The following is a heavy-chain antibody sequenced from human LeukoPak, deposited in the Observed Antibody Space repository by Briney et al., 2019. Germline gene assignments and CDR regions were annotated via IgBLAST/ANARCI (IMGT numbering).Heavy chain of an antibody. CDR3: AGKGITGTSGWFDP. D-gene: IGHD1-7*01. Sequence: GRSLRLSCAASGFTFDDYAMHWVRQAPGKGLEWVSGISWNSGSIGYADSVKGRFTISRDNAKNSLYLQMNSVRAEDTALYYCAGKGITGTSGWFDPWGQGTLVTVSS. V-gene: IGHV3-9*01. CDR2: ISWNSGSI. J-gene: IGHJ5*02. CDR1: GFTFDDYA.